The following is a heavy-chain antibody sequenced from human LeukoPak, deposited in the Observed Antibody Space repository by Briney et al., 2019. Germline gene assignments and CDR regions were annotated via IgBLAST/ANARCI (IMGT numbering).Heavy chain of an antibody. V-gene: IGHV1-18*01. Sequence: GASVKVSCKASGGTFSSYAISWVRQAPGQGLEWMGWISAYNGNTNYAQKLQGRVTMTTDTSTSTAYMELRSLRSDDTAVYYCASGLWGWPQHWGQGTLVTVSS. D-gene: IGHD1-26*01. J-gene: IGHJ1*01. CDR3: ASGLWGWPQH. CDR1: GGTFSSYA. CDR2: ISAYNGNT.